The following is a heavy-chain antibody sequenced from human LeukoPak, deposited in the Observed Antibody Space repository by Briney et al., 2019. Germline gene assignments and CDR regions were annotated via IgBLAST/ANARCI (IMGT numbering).Heavy chain of an antibody. Sequence: PSETLSLTCTVSGGSISSYYWSWLRQPPRKGLEWVGYIYYSGSTNYNPPLKSRVTISVDTSKNQFSLKLSSVTAADTAVYYCARHIHLGLVWFGEYNNWFDPWGQGTLVTVSS. V-gene: IGHV4-59*08. J-gene: IGHJ5*02. CDR3: ARHIHLGLVWFGEYNNWFDP. CDR1: GGSISSYY. D-gene: IGHD3-10*01. CDR2: IYYSGST.